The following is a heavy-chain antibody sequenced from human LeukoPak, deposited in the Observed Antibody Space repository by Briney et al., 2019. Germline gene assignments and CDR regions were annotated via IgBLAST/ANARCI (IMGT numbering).Heavy chain of an antibody. CDR3: ARETRGTVGSY. J-gene: IGHJ4*02. D-gene: IGHD4-23*01. V-gene: IGHV3-7*05. Sequence: GGSLRLSCAASGFIFSSYGMHWVRQAPGKGLEWVASLKQDGSDKYYVDSVKGRFTISRDNAENSLYLQMNSLRVEDTAVYYCARETRGTVGSYWGRGTLVTVSS. CDR2: LKQDGSDK. CDR1: GFIFSSYG.